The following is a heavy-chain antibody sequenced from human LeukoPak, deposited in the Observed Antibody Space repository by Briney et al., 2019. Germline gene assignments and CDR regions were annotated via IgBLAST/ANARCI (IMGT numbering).Heavy chain of an antibody. Sequence: GGSLRLSCVGSGFTFCSHAMSWVRQAPEKGLEFVSGIYENGGTTYYADSVKGRFSISRDNSKNTLYLQMDRLRGEDAAFYYCAKAFRIGYSAHFDYWGQGALVTVSS. CDR3: AKAFRIGYSAHFDY. D-gene: IGHD3-22*01. V-gene: IGHV3-23*01. CDR2: IYENGGTT. CDR1: GFTFCSHA. J-gene: IGHJ4*02.